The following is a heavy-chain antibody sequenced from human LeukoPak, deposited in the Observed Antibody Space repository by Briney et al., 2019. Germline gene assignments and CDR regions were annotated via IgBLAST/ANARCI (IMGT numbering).Heavy chain of an antibody. V-gene: IGHV3-21*01. D-gene: IGHD6-13*01. CDR1: GFTFSSYS. Sequence: GGSLRLSCAASGFTFSSYSMNWVRQAPGKGLEWVSSISSSSSYIYYADSVKGRFTISRDNAKNSLYLQMNSLRAEDTAVYYCARDSLGIAAADLDAFDIWGQGTMVTASS. J-gene: IGHJ3*02. CDR2: ISSSSSYI. CDR3: ARDSLGIAAADLDAFDI.